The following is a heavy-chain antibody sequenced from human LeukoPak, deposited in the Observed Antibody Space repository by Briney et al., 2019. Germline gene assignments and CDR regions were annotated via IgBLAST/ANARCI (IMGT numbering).Heavy chain of an antibody. CDR3: ARNLIPEQLVLNF. CDR2: IYYSGST. V-gene: IGHV4-39*07. Sequence: PSGTLSLTCTVSGGSISSSSYYWGWIRQPPGKGLEWIGSIYYSGSTYYNPSLKSRVTISVDTSKNQFSLNLKSVTPEDTAVYYCARNLIPEQLVLNFWGQGILVTVSS. J-gene: IGHJ4*02. D-gene: IGHD6-13*01. CDR1: GGSISSSSYY.